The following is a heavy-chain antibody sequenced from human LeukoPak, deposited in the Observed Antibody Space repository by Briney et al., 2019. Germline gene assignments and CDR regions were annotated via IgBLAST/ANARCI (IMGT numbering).Heavy chain of an antibody. J-gene: IGHJ6*03. V-gene: IGHV4-38-2*01. CDR1: GYSISSGYY. CDR3: ARQGGSNSPYYYYYMDV. D-gene: IGHD6-13*01. CDR2: IYHSGTT. Sequence: SETLSLTCAVSGYSISSGYYWGWFRQPPGKGPEWIGCIYHSGTTYYNPSLKSRVTISVDTSKNQFSLMINSVTAADTAVYYCARQGGSNSPYYYYYMDVWGKGTTVTVSS.